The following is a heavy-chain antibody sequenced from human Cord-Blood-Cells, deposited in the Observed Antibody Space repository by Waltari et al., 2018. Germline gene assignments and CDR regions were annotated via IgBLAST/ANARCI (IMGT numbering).Heavy chain of an antibody. J-gene: IGHJ4*02. CDR2: IIPILGIA. CDR1: GGTFSSYA. D-gene: IGHD6-13*01. CDR3: ARGIAAAAFDY. V-gene: IGHV1-69*10. Sequence: QVQLVQSGAEVKKPGSSVKVSCKASGGTFSSYAISWVRQAPAQGLEWMGGIIPILGIANNAQKFKGRVTITAAKSTGSAYMELSSLRSEDTAVYYCARGIAAAAFDYWGQGTLVTVSS.